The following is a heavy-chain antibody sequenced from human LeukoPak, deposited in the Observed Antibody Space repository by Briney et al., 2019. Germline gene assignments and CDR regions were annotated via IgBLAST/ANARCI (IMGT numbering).Heavy chain of an antibody. Sequence: ASVKVSCKASGYTFTSYDINWVRQATGQGLEWMGIINPSGGSTSYAQKFQGRVTMTRDTSTSTVYMELSSLRSEDTAVYYCARDKEQQLVSGYYYYYMDVWGKGTTVTVSS. D-gene: IGHD6-6*01. CDR2: INPSGGST. CDR1: GYTFTSYD. CDR3: ARDKEQQLVSGYYYYYMDV. J-gene: IGHJ6*03. V-gene: IGHV1-46*01.